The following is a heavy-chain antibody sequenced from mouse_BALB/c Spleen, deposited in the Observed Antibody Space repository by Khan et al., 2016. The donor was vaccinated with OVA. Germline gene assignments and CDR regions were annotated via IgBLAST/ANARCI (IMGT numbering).Heavy chain of an antibody. D-gene: IGHD1-1*02. Sequence: VELVESGGGLVKPGGSLKLSCAASGFTFSDYYMYWVRQTPEKRLEWVVTISDGGSSTYYLDSVKGRFTISRDNAKNSLYLQMSSLKSEDTAIYYCARAGYGGFAYWGQGTLVTVSA. CDR2: ISDGGSST. V-gene: IGHV5-4*02. J-gene: IGHJ3*01. CDR1: GFTFSDYY. CDR3: ARAGYGGFAY.